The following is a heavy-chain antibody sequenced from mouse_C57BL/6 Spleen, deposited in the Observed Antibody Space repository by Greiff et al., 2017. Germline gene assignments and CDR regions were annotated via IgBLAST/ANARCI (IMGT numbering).Heavy chain of an antibody. D-gene: IGHD2-4*01. CDR1: GFTFTDYY. Sequence: EVMLVESGGGLVQPGGSLSLSCAASGFTFTDYYMSWVRQPPGKALEWLGFIRNKANGYTTEYSAYVKGRFTISRDNSQSILYLQMNALRAEDSATYYCASNYDGWFAYWGQGTLVTVSA. J-gene: IGHJ3*01. CDR3: ASNYDGWFAY. V-gene: IGHV7-3*01. CDR2: IRNKANGYTT.